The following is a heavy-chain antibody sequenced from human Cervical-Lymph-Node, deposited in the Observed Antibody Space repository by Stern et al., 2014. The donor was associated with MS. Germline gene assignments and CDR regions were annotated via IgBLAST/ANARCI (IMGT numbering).Heavy chain of an antibody. J-gene: IGHJ4*02. V-gene: IGHV4-31*01. Sequence: VQLVESGPGLVKPSQTLSLTCTVSGGSISSGGYYWSWIRQHPGKGLEWIGYIYYSGSTYYNPSLKSLVTISVDTSKNQFSLKLSSVTAADTAVYYCARMYSGLYYYFDYWGQGTLVTVSS. CDR2: IYYSGST. CDR3: ARMYSGLYYYFDY. CDR1: GGSISSGGYY. D-gene: IGHD1-26*01.